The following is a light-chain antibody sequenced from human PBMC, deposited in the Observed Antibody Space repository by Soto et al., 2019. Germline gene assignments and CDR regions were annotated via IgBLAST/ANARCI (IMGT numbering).Light chain of an antibody. V-gene: IGKV1-39*01. Sequence: DIQMTQSPSSLSASLGDRVTITCRASQTISTYLNWYQQRPGKAPKLLIYDASRLQNAVPSRFSDSGSGTDFTLTITSLQPEDFAVYYCQQYNNWPHTFGQGTKLEIK. CDR3: QQYNNWPHT. CDR2: DAS. CDR1: QTISTY. J-gene: IGKJ2*01.